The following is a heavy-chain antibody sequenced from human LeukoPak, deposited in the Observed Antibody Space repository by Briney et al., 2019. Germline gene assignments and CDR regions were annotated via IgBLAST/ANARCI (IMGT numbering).Heavy chain of an antibody. J-gene: IGHJ4*02. V-gene: IGHV4-39*01. CDR2: VYYSGSA. CDR1: GGSISSSPYY. D-gene: IGHD3-10*01. CDR3: ARQEGIWVGNGYFAY. Sequence: PSETLSLTCTVSGGSISSSPYYWGWIRQPPGKGLEWIGSVYYSGSAYYSPSLKSRITLSVDTSKNQFSLKLSSVTAADTAIYYCARQEGIWVGNGYFAYWGQGALVTVSS.